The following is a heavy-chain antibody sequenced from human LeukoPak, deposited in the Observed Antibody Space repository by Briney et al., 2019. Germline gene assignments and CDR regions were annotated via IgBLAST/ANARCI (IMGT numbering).Heavy chain of an antibody. J-gene: IGHJ4*02. CDR2: IYTSGST. V-gene: IGHV4-4*07. CDR3: ARDANNYYDSSGPDY. CDR1: GGSISSYY. Sequence: SETPSLTCTVSGGSISSYYWSWIRQPAGKGLEWIGRIYTSGSTNYNPSLKSRVTMSVDTSKSQFSLKLSSVTAADTAVYYCARDANNYYDSSGPDYWGQGTLVTVSS. D-gene: IGHD3-22*01.